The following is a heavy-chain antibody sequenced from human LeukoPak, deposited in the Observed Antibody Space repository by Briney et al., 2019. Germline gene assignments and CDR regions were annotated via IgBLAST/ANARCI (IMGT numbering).Heavy chain of an antibody. CDR1: GFTFSVYW. CDR2: IKEDGSEK. V-gene: IGHV3-7*01. D-gene: IGHD3-10*01. J-gene: IGHJ5*02. CDR3: ARGGSWFAP. Sequence: GGSLRLSCVASGFTFSVYWMSWVRQAPGKGLEWVASIKEDGSEKYYVDSVKGRFTISRDNAKNSLYPQMSSLRAEDTAVYYCARGGSWFAPWGQGTLVTVSS.